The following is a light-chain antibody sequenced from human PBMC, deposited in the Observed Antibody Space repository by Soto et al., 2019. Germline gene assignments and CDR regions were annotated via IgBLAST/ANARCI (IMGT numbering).Light chain of an antibody. CDR3: QQYVSSPFT. CDR1: QGIGST. CDR2: GAS. V-gene: IGKV3-15*01. J-gene: IGKJ3*01. Sequence: EIVMTQSPATLSVSPGEGATLSCRASQGIGSTLAWYQQKPGQTPRLLIYGASTRATGVPARFSGSGSGTDFTLTINSLQSEDFAVYYCQQYVSSPFTFGPGTKVDIK.